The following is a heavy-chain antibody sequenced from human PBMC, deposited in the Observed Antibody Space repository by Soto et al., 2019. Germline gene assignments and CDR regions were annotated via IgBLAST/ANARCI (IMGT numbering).Heavy chain of an antibody. D-gene: IGHD4-17*01. CDR3: ARDRREGHGDYLLGGAWYFDL. J-gene: IGHJ2*01. CDR2: IYSGGST. CDR1: GFTVSSNY. V-gene: IGHV3-53*01. Sequence: EVQLVESGGGLIQPGGSLRLSCAASGFTVSSNYMSWVRQAPGKGLEWVSVIYSGGSTYYADSVKGRFTISRDNSKNTLYLQMNSLRAEDTAVYYCARDRREGHGDYLLGGAWYFDLWGRGTLVTVSS.